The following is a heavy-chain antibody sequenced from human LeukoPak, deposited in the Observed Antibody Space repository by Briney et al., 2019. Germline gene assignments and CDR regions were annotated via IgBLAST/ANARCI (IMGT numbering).Heavy chain of an antibody. V-gene: IGHV4-34*01. CDR1: GGSFSGYY. D-gene: IGHD5-18*01. CDR3: ARSGIVDTAMVHEKYFDY. CDR2: INHSGST. Sequence: PSETLSLTCAVYGGSFSGYYWSWIRQPPGKGLEWIGEINHSGSTNYNPSLKSRVTISVDTSKNQFSLKLSSVTAADTAVYYCARSGIVDTAMVHEKYFDYWGQGTLVTVSS. J-gene: IGHJ4*02.